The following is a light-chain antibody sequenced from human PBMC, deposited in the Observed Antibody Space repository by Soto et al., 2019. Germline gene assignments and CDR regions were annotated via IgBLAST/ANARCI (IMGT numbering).Light chain of an antibody. CDR2: DVN. Sequence: QSALTQPASVSGSPGQSLTISCTGTSSDVGAYNYVSWYQQHPGKAPKLIIYDVNNRPSGVSNRLSGAKSGNTASLTISGLQAEDEADYYCTSYTTSSLYVFGPGTKVTVL. J-gene: IGLJ1*01. V-gene: IGLV2-14*01. CDR1: SSDVGAYNY. CDR3: TSYTTSSLYV.